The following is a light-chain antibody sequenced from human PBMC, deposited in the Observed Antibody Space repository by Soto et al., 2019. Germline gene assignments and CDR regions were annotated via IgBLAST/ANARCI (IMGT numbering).Light chain of an antibody. J-gene: IGLJ1*01. CDR3: NSYTSSSTFV. CDR1: TSDVAGYNY. V-gene: IGLV2-14*01. CDR2: GVN. Sequence: QSALTQPASVSASPGQSITISCTGTTSDVAGYNYVSWYQQHPGQAPKLLIYGVNNRPSGISSRFSGSRSGNTASLTISGLQSEDDAEYYCNSYTSSSTFVFGTGTKVTVL.